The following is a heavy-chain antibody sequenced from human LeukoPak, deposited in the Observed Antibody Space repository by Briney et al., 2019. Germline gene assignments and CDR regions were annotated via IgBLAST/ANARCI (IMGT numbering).Heavy chain of an antibody. CDR3: ARDAGGGQIGVSVDY. CDR1: GFTVSSNY. J-gene: IGHJ4*02. CDR2: IYYCGRT. V-gene: IGHV3-66*01. D-gene: IGHD3-16*01. Sequence: GGSVRLSCAASGFTVSSNYMSWVRQAPGKGLEWVSVIYYCGRTYYIVSVKGRFTISRDNSKSTLYPEMNSLRVEDTAMYYCARDAGGGQIGVSVDYWGQGTLVT.